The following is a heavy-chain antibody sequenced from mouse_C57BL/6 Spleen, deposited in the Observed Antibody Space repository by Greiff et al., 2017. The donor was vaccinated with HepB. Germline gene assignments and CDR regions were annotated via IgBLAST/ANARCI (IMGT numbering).Heavy chain of an antibody. V-gene: IGHV1-26*01. CDR1: GYTFTDYY. Sequence: EVQLQQSGPELVKPGASVKISCKASGYTFTDYYMNWVKQSHGKSLEWIGDINPNNCGTSYNQKFKGKATLTVDKSSSTAYMELRSLTSEDSAVYYCARDPYYGYDEGGFDYWGQGTTLTVSS. CDR2: INPNNCGT. CDR3: ARDPYYGYDEGGFDY. J-gene: IGHJ2*01. D-gene: IGHD2-2*01.